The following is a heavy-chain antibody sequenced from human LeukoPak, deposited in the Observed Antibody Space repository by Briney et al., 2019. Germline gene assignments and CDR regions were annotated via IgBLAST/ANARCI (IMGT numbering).Heavy chain of an antibody. Sequence: SETLSLTCTVSGGSISSYYWSWIRQPPWKGLEWIGYIYYSGSTNYNPSLKGRVTISVDTSKNQFSLKLSSVTAADTAVYYCARGLDSDYYGMDVWGQGTTVTVSS. CDR1: GGSISSYY. V-gene: IGHV4-59*01. CDR3: ARGLDSDYYGMDV. D-gene: IGHD3-16*01. CDR2: IYYSGST. J-gene: IGHJ6*02.